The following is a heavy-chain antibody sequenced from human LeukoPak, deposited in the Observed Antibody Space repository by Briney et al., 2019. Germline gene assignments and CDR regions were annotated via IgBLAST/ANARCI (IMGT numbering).Heavy chain of an antibody. V-gene: IGHV1-24*01. CDR3: ATGGPNDYGDY. Sequence: ASVKVSCKVSGYTLTELSMHWVRQAPGKGLEWMGGFDPEDGETIYAQKFQGRVTMTEATSTDTAYMELSSLRSEDTAVYYCATGGPNDYGDYWGQGTLVTVSS. J-gene: IGHJ4*02. CDR2: FDPEDGET. CDR1: GYTLTELS.